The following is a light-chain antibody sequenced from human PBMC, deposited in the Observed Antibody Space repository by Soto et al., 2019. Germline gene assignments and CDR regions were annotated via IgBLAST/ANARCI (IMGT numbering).Light chain of an antibody. CDR1: QSVDIN. CDR2: GAS. V-gene: IGKV3-15*01. CDR3: QQYRNWPRT. Sequence: EIVLTQSPGTLSVSPGDRVTLSCRASQSVDINLAWYQQRAGQAPRLLVYGASTKATDMPGRFSGRGSGTEFTLTINNLQAEDGVVYCCQQYRNWPRTFGQGTKVDIK. J-gene: IGKJ1*01.